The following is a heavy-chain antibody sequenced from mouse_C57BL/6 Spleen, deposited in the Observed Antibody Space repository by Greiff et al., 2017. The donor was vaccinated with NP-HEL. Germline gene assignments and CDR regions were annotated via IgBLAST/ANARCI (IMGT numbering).Heavy chain of an antibody. D-gene: IGHD1-1*01. CDR2: INPYNGDT. Sequence: EVQLQQSGPELVKPGDSVKISCKASGYSFTGYFMNWVMQSHGKSLEWIGRINPYNGDTFYNQKFKGKATLTVDNSSSTAHMELRSLTSDDSAVYNCAREGITTVVDWGFAYWGQGTLVTVSA. V-gene: IGHV1-20*01. J-gene: IGHJ3*01. CDR3: AREGITTVVDWGFAY. CDR1: GYSFTGYF.